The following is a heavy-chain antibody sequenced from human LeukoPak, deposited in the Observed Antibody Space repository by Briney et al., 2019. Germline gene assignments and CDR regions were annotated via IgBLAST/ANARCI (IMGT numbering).Heavy chain of an antibody. CDR1: GFTISSDY. CDR2: IYNTGGT. J-gene: IGHJ4*02. CDR3: VRATWDY. Sequence: GGSLRVSCVASGFTISSDYMTWVRQAPGKGLEWVSVIYNTGGTKYADSVRGRFTISRDNSKNTLFLQMNSLSPENTAVYYCVRATWDYWGQGTLVTVSS. V-gene: IGHV3-66*01.